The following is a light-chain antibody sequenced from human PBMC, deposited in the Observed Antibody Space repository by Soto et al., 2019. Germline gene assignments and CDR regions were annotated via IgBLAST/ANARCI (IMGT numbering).Light chain of an antibody. CDR3: QSYDTSLSAVV. CDR2: DNT. V-gene: IGLV1-40*01. J-gene: IGLJ2*01. CDR1: SSDIGAGYR. Sequence: QSVLTQPPSVSGAPGQRVTIPCTGSSSDIGAGYRVRWYQQVPGTAPKLLIYDNTNRPSGVSARFSGSKSGTSASLAITGLQAEDEADYYCQSYDTSLSAVVFGGGTKVTVL.